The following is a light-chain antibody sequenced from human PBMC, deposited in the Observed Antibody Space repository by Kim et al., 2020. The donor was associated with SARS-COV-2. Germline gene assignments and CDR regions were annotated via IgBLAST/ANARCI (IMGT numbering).Light chain of an antibody. V-gene: IGKV3-15*01. CDR1: QSVSSN. J-gene: IGKJ4*01. Sequence: VCPGERATLSCRASQSVSSNLAWYQQKPGQAPRLLIYGASTRATGIPARFSGSGSGTEFTLTISSLQSEDFAVYYCQQYNNWPPLTFGGGTKVEI. CDR3: QQYNNWPPLT. CDR2: GAS.